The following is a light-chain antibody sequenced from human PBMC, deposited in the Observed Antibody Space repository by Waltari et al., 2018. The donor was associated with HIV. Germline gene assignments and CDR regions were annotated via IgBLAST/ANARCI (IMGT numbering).Light chain of an antibody. CDR1: SSNIGAGYD. CDR3: QSYDSSLSGWM. Sequence: QSVLTQPPSVSGAPGQMVTISCTGSSSNIGAGYDVHWYQHLPGTVPKLLIYANTNRPSGVPDRFSGSKSGTSASLAITGLQAEDEADYYCQSYDSSLSGWMFGGGTKLTVL. J-gene: IGLJ3*02. V-gene: IGLV1-40*01. CDR2: ANT.